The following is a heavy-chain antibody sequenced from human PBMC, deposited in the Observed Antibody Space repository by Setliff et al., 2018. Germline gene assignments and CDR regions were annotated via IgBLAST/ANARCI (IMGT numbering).Heavy chain of an antibody. CDR2: IIPIFGTA. D-gene: IGHD3-22*01. V-gene: IGHV1-69*05. J-gene: IGHJ3*02. CDR1: GGTFSSYA. Sequence: SVKVSCKASGGTFSSYAISWVRQAPGQGLEWMGGIIPIFGTANYAQKFQGRVTITTDESTSTAYMELSSLRSEDTALYYCARYGDSSGYYLSGAFDIWGQGTMVTVSS. CDR3: ARYGDSSGYYLSGAFDI.